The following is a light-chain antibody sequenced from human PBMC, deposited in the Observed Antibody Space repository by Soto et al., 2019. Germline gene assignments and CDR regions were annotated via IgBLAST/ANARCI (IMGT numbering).Light chain of an antibody. V-gene: IGKV2-28*01. CDR2: LGS. CDR3: MQALRNPWT. J-gene: IGKJ1*01. Sequence: DIVMTQFPLSLPVTPGEPASISCTSSQSLLNSNGNNYLDWYLQKPGQSPQLLIHLGSKRASGVAERFSASGSGTSFTLKISRVEAEDVGFYYCMQALRNPWTFGQGTKVEIK. CDR1: QSLLNSNGNNY.